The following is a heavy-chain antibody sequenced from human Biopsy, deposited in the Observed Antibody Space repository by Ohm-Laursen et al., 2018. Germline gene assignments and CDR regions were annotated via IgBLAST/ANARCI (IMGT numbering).Heavy chain of an antibody. CDR3: ARALDYYDPYYYYAMDV. Sequence: PSETLSLTWAVYGGSFSGYYWTWIRQPPGKGLEWIGEINHRGSASYNPSLKSRITVLVDTSKNQFSLKLRSVSAADTAVYFCARALDYYDPYYYYAMDVWGQGTSVTVPS. V-gene: IGHV4-34*01. CDR2: INHRGSA. CDR1: GGSFSGYY. D-gene: IGHD3-16*01. J-gene: IGHJ6*02.